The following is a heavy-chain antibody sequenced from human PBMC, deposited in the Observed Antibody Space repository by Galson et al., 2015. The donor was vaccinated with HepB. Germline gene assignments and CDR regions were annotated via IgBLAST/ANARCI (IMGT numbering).Heavy chain of an antibody. D-gene: IGHD3-16*01. J-gene: IGHJ4*02. CDR3: ARQPPSYYGQPTFFDY. V-gene: IGHV5-51*01. CDR2: IYPGDSDT. CDR1: GYSFTSYW. Sequence: QSGAEVKKPGESLKISCKGSGYSFTSYWIGWVRQMPGKGLEWMGIIYPGDSDTRYSPSFQGQVTISADKSISTAYLQWSSLKASDTAMYYCARQPPSYYGQPTFFDYWGQGTLVTVSS.